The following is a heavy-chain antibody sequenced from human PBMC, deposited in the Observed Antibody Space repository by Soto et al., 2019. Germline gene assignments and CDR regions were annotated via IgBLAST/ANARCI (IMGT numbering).Heavy chain of an antibody. Sequence: QLQLQESGPGLVKPSETLSLTCTVSGGSISSSSYYWGWIRQPPGKGLEWIGSIYYSGSTYYNPSLKSRVTISVDTSKNQFSLKLSSVTAADTAVYYCARLWGSSGSDGAFDIWGQGTMVTVSS. CDR2: IYYSGST. CDR1: GGSISSSSYY. D-gene: IGHD6-19*01. J-gene: IGHJ3*02. V-gene: IGHV4-39*01. CDR3: ARLWGSSGSDGAFDI.